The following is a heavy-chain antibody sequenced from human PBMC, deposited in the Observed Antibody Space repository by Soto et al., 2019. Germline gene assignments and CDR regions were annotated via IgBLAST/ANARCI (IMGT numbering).Heavy chain of an antibody. CDR1: GYSFTSYW. D-gene: IGHD6-13*01. Sequence: GESLKISCKGSGYSFTSYWIGWVRQMPGKGLEWMGIIYPGDSDTRYSPSFQGQVTISADKSISTAYLQWSSLKASDTAMYYCARTSATGKYYYGMDVWGQGTTVTVS. V-gene: IGHV5-51*01. CDR2: IYPGDSDT. CDR3: ARTSATGKYYYGMDV. J-gene: IGHJ6*02.